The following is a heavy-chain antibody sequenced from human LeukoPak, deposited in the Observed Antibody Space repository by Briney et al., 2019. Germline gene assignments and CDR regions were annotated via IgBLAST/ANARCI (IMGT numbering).Heavy chain of an antibody. CDR2: ISSSDTTV. Sequence: GGSLRLSCAASGFTFSSYEMNWVRQAPGKGLEWVSYISSSDTTVYYADSVKGRFTISRDNAKNSLYLQMNSLRAEDTAVYYCGEVIAAAGTGYYYGMDVWGQGTTVTVSS. CDR1: GFTFSSYE. D-gene: IGHD6-13*01. V-gene: IGHV3-48*03. J-gene: IGHJ6*02. CDR3: GEVIAAAGTGYYYGMDV.